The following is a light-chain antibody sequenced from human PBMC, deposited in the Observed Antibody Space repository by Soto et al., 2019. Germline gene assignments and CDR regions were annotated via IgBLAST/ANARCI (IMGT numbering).Light chain of an antibody. Sequence: QSALTQPASVSGSPGQSITISCTGTSSDVGGYNYVSWYQQHPGKAPKLMIYEVSNRPSGVSNRFSGSKSGNTASLTISGLEADDDADFYCSSYTSSSPHVVFGGGTKVTVL. J-gene: IGLJ2*01. CDR3: SSYTSSSPHVV. CDR2: EVS. CDR1: SSDVGGYNY. V-gene: IGLV2-14*01.